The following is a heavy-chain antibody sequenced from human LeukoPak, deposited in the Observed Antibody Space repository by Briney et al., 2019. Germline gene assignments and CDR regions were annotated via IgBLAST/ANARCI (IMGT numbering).Heavy chain of an antibody. CDR1: GFTFSAYW. D-gene: IGHD2-15*01. V-gene: IGHV3-7*01. Sequence: GGSLRLSCAASGFTFSAYWMSWVRQAPGKGLEWVANIRQDGSKIYYVDSVKGRFTISRDNAKNSLYLQMNSLRVEDTAVYYCARGIEATPNSFDPWGQGTLVTVSS. J-gene: IGHJ5*02. CDR2: IRQDGSKI. CDR3: ARGIEATPNSFDP.